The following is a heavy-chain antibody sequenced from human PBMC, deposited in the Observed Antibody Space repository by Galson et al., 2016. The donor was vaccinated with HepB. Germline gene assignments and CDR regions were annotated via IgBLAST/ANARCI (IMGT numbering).Heavy chain of an antibody. CDR1: GFTFSTYA. CDR2: ISGGGTGT. J-gene: IGHJ3*02. V-gene: IGHV3-23*01. CDR3: ARDRLQSGTNAFDI. Sequence: SLRLSCATSGFTFSTYAMTWVRQSPGKGLEWVSSISGGGTGTYYADSVKGRFSISRDNSKNTQYLQMNSLRAEDTAVYYCARDRLQSGTNAFDIWGQGTMVTVSS. D-gene: IGHD1-26*01.